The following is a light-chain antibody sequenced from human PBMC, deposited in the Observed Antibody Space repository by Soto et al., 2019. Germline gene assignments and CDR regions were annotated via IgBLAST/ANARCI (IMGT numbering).Light chain of an antibody. Sequence: DIQMTQSPSSLSASVGDRVTITCRASQTITTYLNWYQQKPGEAPKLLIYAASTLQSGVPSRFSGSGSGTDFSLTISNLQPEDFATYYCQQSDSIPFTFGPGTKVSIK. CDR1: QTITTY. CDR3: QQSDSIPFT. CDR2: AAS. J-gene: IGKJ3*01. V-gene: IGKV1-39*01.